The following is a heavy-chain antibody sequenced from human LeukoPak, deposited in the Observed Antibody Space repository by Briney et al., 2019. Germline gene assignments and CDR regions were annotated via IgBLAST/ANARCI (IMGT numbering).Heavy chain of an antibody. D-gene: IGHD7-27*01. Sequence: PSQTLSLTCAVSGGSISSGGYSWSWIRQPPGKGLEWIGYIYHSGSTYYNPSLKSRVTISVDRSKNQFSLKLSSVTAADTAVYYCARESGRHGRRAELGWFDPWGQGTVVTVSS. J-gene: IGHJ5*02. CDR1: GGSISSGGYS. CDR3: ARESGRHGRRAELGWFDP. V-gene: IGHV4-30-2*01. CDR2: IYHSGST.